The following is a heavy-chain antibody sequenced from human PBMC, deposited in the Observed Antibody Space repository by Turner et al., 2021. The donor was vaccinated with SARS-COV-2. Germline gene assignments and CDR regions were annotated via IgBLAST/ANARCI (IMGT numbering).Heavy chain of an antibody. V-gene: IGHV4-39*01. CDR1: GGSISSSSYY. D-gene: IGHD1-26*01. CDR2: IYYSGST. CDR3: ARHSPELRGDYFDY. J-gene: IGHJ4*02. Sequence: QLQLQESGPGLVKPSETLSLTCTVSGGSISSSSYYWGWIRQPPGKGLEWIGYIYYSGSTYYNPSLKRRVTISVDTSKNQFSLKLSSVTAADTAVYYCARHSPELRGDYFDYWGQGTLVTVSS.